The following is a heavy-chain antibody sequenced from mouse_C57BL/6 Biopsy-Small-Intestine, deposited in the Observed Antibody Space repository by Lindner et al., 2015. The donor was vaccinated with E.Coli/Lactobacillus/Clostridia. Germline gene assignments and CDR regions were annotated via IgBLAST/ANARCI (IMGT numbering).Heavy chain of an antibody. CDR3: ARFYDYEGSGFAY. J-gene: IGHJ3*01. Sequence: QLQESGGDLVKPGGSLKLSCAASGFTFSSYGMSWVRQTPDKRLEWVATISSGGSYTYYPDSVKGRFTISRGNAKNTLYLQMSSLKSEDTAMYYCARFYDYEGSGFAYWGQGTLVTVSA. D-gene: IGHD2-4*01. CDR1: GFTFSSYG. CDR2: ISSGGSYT. V-gene: IGHV5-6*01.